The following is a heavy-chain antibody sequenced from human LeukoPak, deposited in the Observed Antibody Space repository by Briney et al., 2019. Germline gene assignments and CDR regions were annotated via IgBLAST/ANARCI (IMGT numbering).Heavy chain of an antibody. V-gene: IGHV1-2*02. CDR3: ARDPFITMVRGVTYYFDY. CDR2: INPNSGGT. CDR1: GYTFTGYY. D-gene: IGHD3-10*01. J-gene: IGHJ4*02. Sequence: ASVKVSCKASGYTFTGYYMHWVRQAPGQGLEWMGWINPNSGGTNYAQKFQGRVTMTRDTSISTAYMELSRLRSDDTAVYYCARDPFITMVRGVTYYFDYWGQGTLVTVSS.